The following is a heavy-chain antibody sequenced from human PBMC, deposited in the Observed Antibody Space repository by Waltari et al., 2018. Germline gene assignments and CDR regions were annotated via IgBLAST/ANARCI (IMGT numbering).Heavy chain of an antibody. Sequence: QLQLQESGPGLVKPSETLSLTCTVSGGSISSSSYYWGWIRQPPGKGLEWIGSIYYSGSHYYHPSLKSRSTISGDTAKNQFSLKLSSVTGADTAVYYCARRDDFWSGYYDPNYWGQGTLVTVSS. V-gene: IGHV4-39*01. CDR1: GGSISSSSYY. J-gene: IGHJ4*02. D-gene: IGHD3-3*01. CDR2: IYYSGSH. CDR3: ARRDDFWSGYYDPNY.